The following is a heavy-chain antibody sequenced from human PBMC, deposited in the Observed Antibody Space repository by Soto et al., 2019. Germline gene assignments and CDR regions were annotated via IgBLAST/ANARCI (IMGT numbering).Heavy chain of an antibody. CDR3: ARIMTTVTTDAFDI. D-gene: IGHD4-17*01. J-gene: IGHJ3*02. Sequence: QITLKESGPTLVKPTQTLTLTCTFSGFSLSTSGVGVGWIRQPPGKALEWLALIYWDDDKRYSPSLKSRLTITKDTSKNQVVLTMTNMDPVDTATYYCARIMTTVTTDAFDIWGQGTMVTVSS. CDR2: IYWDDDK. CDR1: GFSLSTSGVG. V-gene: IGHV2-5*02.